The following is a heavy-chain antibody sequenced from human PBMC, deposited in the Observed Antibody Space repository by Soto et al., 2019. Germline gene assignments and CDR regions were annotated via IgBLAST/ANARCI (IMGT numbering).Heavy chain of an antibody. D-gene: IGHD3-16*02. J-gene: IGHJ5*02. V-gene: IGHV4-59*01. CDR2: IHDSSTA. CDR1: GGSISDSY. Sequence: PSETLSLTCTVSGGSISDSYWSWIRQTPGKRLEWIGYIHDSSTANYNPSLKSRVSMSLDTSKSQFSLKLNSVTAADTAVYYCARETLYIAIDHWGQGTLVT. CDR3: ARETLYIAIDH.